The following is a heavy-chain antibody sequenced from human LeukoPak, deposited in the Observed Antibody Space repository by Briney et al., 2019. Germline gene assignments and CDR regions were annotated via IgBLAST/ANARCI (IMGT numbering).Heavy chain of an antibody. CDR2: IYISGSGST. CDR1: GGSISSCY. J-gene: IGHJ5*02. V-gene: IGHV4-4*07. D-gene: IGHD3-10*01. CDR3: ARHPALYGSGSFGKLNWFDP. Sequence: SETLSLTCTVSGGSISSCYWSWIRQPAGKGLEWIGRIYISGSGSTNYNPSLKSRVTISVDTSKNQFSLKLSSVTAADTAVYYCARHPALYGSGSFGKLNWFDPWGQGTLVTVSS.